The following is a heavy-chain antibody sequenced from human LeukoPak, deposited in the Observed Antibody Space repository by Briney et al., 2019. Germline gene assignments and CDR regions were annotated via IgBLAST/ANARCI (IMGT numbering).Heavy chain of an antibody. CDR1: GFTFSSYG. CDR2: IRYDGSNK. J-gene: IGHJ6*03. CDR3: AKDGAAARPTFYYYYYMDV. Sequence: PGGSLRLSCAASGFTFSSYGMHWVRQAPGKGLEWVAFIRYDGSNKYYADSVKGRFTISRDNSKNTLYLQMNSLRAEDTAVYYCAKDGAAARPTFYYYYYMDVWGKGTTVTVSS. V-gene: IGHV3-30*02. D-gene: IGHD6-6*01.